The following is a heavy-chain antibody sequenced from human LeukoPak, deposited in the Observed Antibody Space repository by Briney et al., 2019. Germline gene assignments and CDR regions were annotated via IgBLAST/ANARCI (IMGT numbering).Heavy chain of an antibody. CDR2: ISSTSGSTI. CDR3: ARRYCSSTSCLLDY. D-gene: IGHD2-2*01. Sequence: GGSLRLSCAASGFTFSSYEMNWVRQAPGKGLEWVSYISSTSGSTIYYADSVKGRFTISRDNAKNSLYLQMNSLRAEDTAVYYCARRYCSSTSCLLDYWGQGTVVTVSS. V-gene: IGHV3-48*03. CDR1: GFTFSSYE. J-gene: IGHJ4*02.